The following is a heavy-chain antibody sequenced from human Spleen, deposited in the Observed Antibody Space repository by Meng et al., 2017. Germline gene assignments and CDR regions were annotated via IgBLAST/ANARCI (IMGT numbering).Heavy chain of an antibody. J-gene: IGHJ4*02. CDR2: INHSGST. Sequence: QGQLPQWGPGLFKPSEPLSRTCVVSGGSFSDYYWSWIRQPPGKGLEWIGEINHSGSTNYNPSLESRATISVDTSQNNLSLKLSSVTAADSAVYYCARGPTTMAHDFDYWGQGTLVTVSS. CDR3: ARGPTTMAHDFDY. V-gene: IGHV4-34*01. CDR1: GGSFSDYY. D-gene: IGHD4-11*01.